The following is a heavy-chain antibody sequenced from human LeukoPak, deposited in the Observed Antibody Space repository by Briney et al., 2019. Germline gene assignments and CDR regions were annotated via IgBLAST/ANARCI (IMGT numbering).Heavy chain of an antibody. CDR3: ARAFGHYYDSSGYSFTWFDY. J-gene: IGHJ4*02. V-gene: IGHV4-59*01. CDR1: GGSFSGYY. D-gene: IGHD3-22*01. Sequence: SETLSLTCAVYGGSFSGYYWSWIRQPPGKGLEWIGYIYYSGSTNYNPSLKSRVTISVDTSKNQFSLKLSSVTAADTAVYYCARAFGHYYDSSGYSFTWFDYWGQGTLVTVSS. CDR2: IYYSGST.